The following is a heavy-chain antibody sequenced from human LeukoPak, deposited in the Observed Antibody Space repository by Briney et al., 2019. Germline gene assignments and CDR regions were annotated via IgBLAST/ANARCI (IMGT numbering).Heavy chain of an antibody. CDR1: GYTFTSYG. V-gene: IGHV7-4-1*02. CDR2: INTNTGNP. D-gene: IGHD3-22*01. CDR3: ARVLPHYYDSSGYYWLSDY. Sequence: ASVKVSCKASGYTFTSYGISWVRQAPGQGLEWMGWINTNTGNPTYAQGFTGRFVFSLDTSVSTAYLQISSLKAEDTAVYYCARVLPHYYDSSGYYWLSDYWGQGTLVTVSS. J-gene: IGHJ4*02.